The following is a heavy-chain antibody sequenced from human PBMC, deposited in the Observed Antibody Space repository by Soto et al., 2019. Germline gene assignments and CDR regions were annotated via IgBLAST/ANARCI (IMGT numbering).Heavy chain of an antibody. V-gene: IGHV3-30-3*01. Sequence: HPGGSLRLSCAASGFTFSSYAMHWVRQAPGKGLEWVAVIPYDGSNKYYADSVKGRFTISRDNSKNTLYLQMNSLRAEDTAVYYCARDAFGVVIGPPDVWGQGTTVTVSS. CDR1: GFTFSSYA. CDR3: ARDAFGVVIGPPDV. D-gene: IGHD3-3*01. CDR2: IPYDGSNK. J-gene: IGHJ6*02.